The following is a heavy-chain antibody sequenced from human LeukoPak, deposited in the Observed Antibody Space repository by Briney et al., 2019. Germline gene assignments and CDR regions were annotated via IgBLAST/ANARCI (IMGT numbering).Heavy chain of an antibody. J-gene: IGHJ4*02. Sequence: GSSVKVSCKASGGTFSSYAISWVRQAPGQGLEWMGGIIPIFGTANYAQKLQGRVTITADESTSTAYMELSSLRSEDTAVYYCAREARCDQNFDYWGQGTLVTVSS. V-gene: IGHV1-69*01. CDR3: AREARCDQNFDY. D-gene: IGHD2-21*02. CDR1: GGTFSSYA. CDR2: IIPIFGTA.